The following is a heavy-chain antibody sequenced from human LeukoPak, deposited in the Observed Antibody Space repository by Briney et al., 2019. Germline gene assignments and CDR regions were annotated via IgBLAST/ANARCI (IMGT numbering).Heavy chain of an antibody. CDR3: AKRPSDYGDYVTYFDY. D-gene: IGHD4-17*01. V-gene: IGHV3-30*18. CDR1: GFSFISYG. Sequence: GGSLRLPCAASGFSFISYGMHWVRQAPGKGLEWVGVISDDGRNKKYADSVKGRFTISRDNSKDTLYLQMNSLRDEDTAVYYCAKRPSDYGDYVTYFDYWGQGTLVTVSS. CDR2: ISDDGRNK. J-gene: IGHJ4*02.